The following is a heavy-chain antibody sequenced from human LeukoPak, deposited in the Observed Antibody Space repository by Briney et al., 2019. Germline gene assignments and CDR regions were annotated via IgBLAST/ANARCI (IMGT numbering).Heavy chain of an antibody. CDR1: GFTFSSYG. V-gene: IGHV3-30*02. J-gene: IGHJ4*02. CDR3: AKNRGYSYGYFDY. Sequence: GGSLRLSCAASGFTFSSYGMHWVRQAPGKGLEWVAFIRYDGSNKYYADSVKGRFTISRDNSKNTLYLQMNSLRAEDTAVYYCAKNRGYSYGYFDYWGQGTLVTVSS. CDR2: IRYDGSNK. D-gene: IGHD5-18*01.